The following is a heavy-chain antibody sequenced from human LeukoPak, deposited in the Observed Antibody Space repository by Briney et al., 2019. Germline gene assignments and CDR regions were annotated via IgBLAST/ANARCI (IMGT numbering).Heavy chain of an antibody. CDR2: ISWNSGSI. V-gene: IGHV3-9*01. CDR3: AELGITMIGGV. Sequence: PGGSLRLSCAASGFTFYDYAMHSVRQAPGKGLEWGSGISWNSGSIGYADSVKGRFTISRDNAKNSLYLQMNSLRAEDTAVYYCAELGITMIGGVWGKGTTVTISS. J-gene: IGHJ6*04. D-gene: IGHD3-10*02. CDR1: GFTFYDYA.